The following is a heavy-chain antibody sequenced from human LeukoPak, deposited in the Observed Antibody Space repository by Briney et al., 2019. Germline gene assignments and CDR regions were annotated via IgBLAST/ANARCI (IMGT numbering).Heavy chain of an antibody. D-gene: IGHD2-21*02. V-gene: IGHV3-23*01. CDR3: AKDTSRCGGDCPGYFDY. CDR1: GFTFSNFA. CDR2: FGGSGII. J-gene: IGHJ4*02. Sequence: GGSLRLSCAASGFTFSNFAMGWVRRPPGKGLEWVSGFGGSGIIHYADSVKGRFTIPRDNSKNTLYLLMNSLRPEDTAVYYCAKDTSRCGGDCPGYFDYWGQGTLVTVSS.